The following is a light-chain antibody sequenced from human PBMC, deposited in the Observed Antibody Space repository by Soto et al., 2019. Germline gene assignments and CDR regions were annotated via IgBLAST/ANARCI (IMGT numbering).Light chain of an antibody. V-gene: IGLV1-44*01. CDR1: SSNVGNNT. CDR3: AAWDDNFWV. Sequence: QSVLTQPPSASGTPGQRVTISCSGSSSNVGNNTVSWYQRLPGTAPKLLIYNNDHRPSVVPDRFSGSKSGTSASLAISGLQSEEEADYYCAAWDDNFWVFGGGTKLTVL. CDR2: NND. J-gene: IGLJ3*02.